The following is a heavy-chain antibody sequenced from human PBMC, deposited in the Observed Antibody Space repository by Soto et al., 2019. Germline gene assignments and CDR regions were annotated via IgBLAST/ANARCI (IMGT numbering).Heavy chain of an antibody. V-gene: IGHV1-18*01. CDR1: GYTFTSYG. J-gene: IGHJ6*02. CDR3: AGTRGKGGIGYYYYGMDV. Sequence: ASVKVSCKASGYTFTSYGISWVRQAPGQGLEWMGWISAYNGNTNYAQKLQGRVTMTTDTSTSTAYMELRSLRSDDTAVYYCAGTRGKGGIGYYYYGMDVWGQGTTVTVSS. D-gene: IGHD2-15*01. CDR2: ISAYNGNT.